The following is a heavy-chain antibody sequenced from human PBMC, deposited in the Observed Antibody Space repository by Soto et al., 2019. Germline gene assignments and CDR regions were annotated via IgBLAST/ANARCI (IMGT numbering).Heavy chain of an antibody. J-gene: IGHJ4*02. D-gene: IGHD3-10*01. CDR3: AKRNYGSEVDY. V-gene: IGHV3-23*01. CDR1: GFTFSSYA. Sequence: EVQLLESGGGLVQPGGSLRLSCAASGFTFSSYAMNWVRQAPGKGLEWVSVISGSGGSTYYADSVKGRFTISRDNSKNPLYMQMNSLRAEDTAVYYCAKRNYGSEVDYWGQGTLVTVSS. CDR2: ISGSGGST.